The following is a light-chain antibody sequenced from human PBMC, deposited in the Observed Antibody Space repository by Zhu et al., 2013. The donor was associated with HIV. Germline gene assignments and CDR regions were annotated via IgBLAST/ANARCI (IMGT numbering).Light chain of an antibody. V-gene: IGKV1-16*02. Sequence: DIQMTQSPSALSASVGDRVTITCRPSQNINTYLNWYQQKPGKAPKVLISAASTLQSGVPSKFSGSGSGTDFTLTISSLQPEDFATYYCQQYNSYPLTFGGGTKVEIK. CDR1: QNINTY. J-gene: IGKJ4*01. CDR2: AAS. CDR3: QQYNSYPLT.